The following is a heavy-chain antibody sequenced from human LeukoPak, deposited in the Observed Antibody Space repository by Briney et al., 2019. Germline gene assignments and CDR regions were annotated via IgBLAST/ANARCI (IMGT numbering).Heavy chain of an antibody. CDR3: ARYLNWGSASASDI. CDR1: GDSISSYY. Sequence: PSETLSLTCTVSGDSISSYYWSWIRQPPGKGLEWIGYIYYGGSTNYNPSLKSRVTISVDTSKNQFSLKLISVTAADTAVYYCARYLNWGSASASDIWGQGTIVTVSS. D-gene: IGHD7-27*01. V-gene: IGHV4-59*01. J-gene: IGHJ3*02. CDR2: IYYGGST.